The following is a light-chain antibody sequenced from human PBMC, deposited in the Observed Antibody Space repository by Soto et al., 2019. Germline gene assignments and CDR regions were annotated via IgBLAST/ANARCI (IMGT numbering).Light chain of an antibody. Sequence: IVLERYTGALGMAAGERATLFFMDSQSVGSSSLGWYQQKPCQAPRLVIFDISNRATGIPDRFSGSGSGTAYKLTISRLDPGYCAVYYCEHPGCAPRRFGEGTKVDIK. V-gene: IGKV3-20*01. CDR3: EHPGCAPRR. CDR2: DIS. CDR1: QSVGSSS. J-gene: IGKJ1*01.